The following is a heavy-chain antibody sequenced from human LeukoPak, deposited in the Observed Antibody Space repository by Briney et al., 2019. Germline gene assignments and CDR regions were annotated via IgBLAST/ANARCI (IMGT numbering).Heavy chain of an antibody. Sequence: SETLSLTCTVSGGSISSYYWSWIRQPPGKGLEWIGYVYYSGSTNYNPSLKSRVTISVDTSKNQFSLKLSSVTAADTAVYYCARTDKSDAFDIWGQGTMVTVSS. V-gene: IGHV4-59*01. CDR2: VYYSGST. CDR3: ARTDKSDAFDI. J-gene: IGHJ3*02. CDR1: GGSISSYY. D-gene: IGHD3-9*01.